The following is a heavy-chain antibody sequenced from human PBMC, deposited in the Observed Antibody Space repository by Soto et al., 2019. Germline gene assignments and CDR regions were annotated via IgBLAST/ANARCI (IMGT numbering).Heavy chain of an antibody. D-gene: IGHD3-22*01. CDR2: IYWDDDN. J-gene: IGHJ3*02. V-gene: IGHV2-5*02. CDR1: GFSLSTDEVS. Sequence: QITLRESGPTLVKPTQTLTLTCTFSGFSLSTDEVSVGWIRQPPGKALEWLALIYWDDDNRYSPSLKSRLTITKDTYKNQVVLTMTNVDPVDTGTYYCANRRRYYDNNGYYVDAFDMLCQGTMVTVSS. CDR3: ANRRRYYDNNGYYVDAFDM.